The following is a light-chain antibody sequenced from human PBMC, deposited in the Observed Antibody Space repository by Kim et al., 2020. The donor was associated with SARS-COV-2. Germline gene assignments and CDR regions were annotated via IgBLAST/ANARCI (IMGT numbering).Light chain of an antibody. Sequence: ELTQPPSVSGASGQRVTISCSGSSSNIGSQTVTWYQVFPGAAPKLLIYNTHERPPGVPARFSGSKSGTSASLAISGLLSEDEADYYCATWEDSLNGWVFGGGTQLTVL. CDR1: SSNIGSQT. J-gene: IGLJ3*02. CDR2: NTH. V-gene: IGLV1-44*01. CDR3: ATWEDSLNGWV.